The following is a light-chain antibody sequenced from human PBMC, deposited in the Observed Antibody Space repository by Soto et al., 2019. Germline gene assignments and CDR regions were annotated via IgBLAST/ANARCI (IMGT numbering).Light chain of an antibody. CDR3: QQYGSSPWT. V-gene: IGKV3-20*01. Sequence: EIVLTQSPGTLSLSPGERATLSCRASQSVSSNYLAWYQQKPGQAPRPLIYGASSRATGIPDRFSGSGAGTDFTLTISRLEPEYCAVYYCQQYGSSPWTFVQGTKVEIK. CDR2: GAS. J-gene: IGKJ1*01. CDR1: QSVSSNY.